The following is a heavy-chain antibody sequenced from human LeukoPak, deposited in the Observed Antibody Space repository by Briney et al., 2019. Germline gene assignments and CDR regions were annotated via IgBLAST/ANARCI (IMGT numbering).Heavy chain of an antibody. CDR2: ISKDGGGT. CDR1: GMTFRRHW. Sequence: GGSLRLSCEASGMTFRRHWMSWIRKAPGKGLEWVAKISKDGGGTGYVDSVEGRFTISRDNAKNSLYLQMNSLRAEDTAVYYCARSYCSGNDCYSDYYFDLWGRGTRVIVSS. V-gene: IGHV3-7*03. D-gene: IGHD2-15*01. J-gene: IGHJ2*01. CDR3: ARSYCSGNDCYSDYYFDL.